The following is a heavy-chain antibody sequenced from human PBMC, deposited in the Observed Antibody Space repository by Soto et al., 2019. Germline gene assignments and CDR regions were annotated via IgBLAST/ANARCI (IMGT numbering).Heavy chain of an antibody. CDR2: IYPGDSDT. V-gene: IGHV5-51*01. Sequence: GEPLKIYCKGSGYSFTSYWIGWVRQMPGKGLEWMGIIYPGDSDTRYSPSFQGQGNISADESITTAYLQWSSLKASDTAMYYCARTNILTGYFPNWFDPWGQGTLVTVSS. CDR1: GYSFTSYW. J-gene: IGHJ5*02. CDR3: ARTNILTGYFPNWFDP. D-gene: IGHD3-9*01.